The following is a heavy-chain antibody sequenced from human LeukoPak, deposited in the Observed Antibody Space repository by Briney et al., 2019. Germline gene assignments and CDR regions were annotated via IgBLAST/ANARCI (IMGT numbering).Heavy chain of an antibody. CDR3: ARREYYYGSGSYYNWFDP. V-gene: IGHV4-34*01. J-gene: IGHJ5*02. CDR1: GGSFSGYY. CDR2: INHSGST. D-gene: IGHD3-10*01. Sequence: SETLSLTCAVYGGSFSGYYWSWIRQPPGKGLEWIGEINHSGSTNYNPSLESRVTISVDTSKNQFSLKLSSVTAADTAVYYCARREYYYGSGSYYNWFDPWGQGTLVTVSS.